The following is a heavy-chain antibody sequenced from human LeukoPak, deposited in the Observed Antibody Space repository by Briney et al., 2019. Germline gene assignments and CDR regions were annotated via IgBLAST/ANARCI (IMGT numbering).Heavy chain of an antibody. V-gene: IGHV3-53*01. CDR2: IYSGYTT. Sequence: PGGSLRLSCAASGFTVSSNYMSWVRQAPGKGLEWVSVIYSGYTTYYADSVKGRFTISRDNSKNTLSLQMNSLRAEDTAVYYCARDPSGTGGMDVWGQGTTVTGSS. CDR1: GFTVSSNY. J-gene: IGHJ6*02. D-gene: IGHD6-19*01. CDR3: ARDPSGTGGMDV.